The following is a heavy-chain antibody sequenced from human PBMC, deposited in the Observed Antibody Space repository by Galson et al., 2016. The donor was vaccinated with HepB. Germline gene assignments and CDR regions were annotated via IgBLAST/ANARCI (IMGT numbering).Heavy chain of an antibody. CDR3: AREGGSSSWLDY. CDR1: GFTFSGNT. Sequence: SLRLSCAGSGFTFSGNTMHWVRQAPGKGLEWVAVISNDGSNKYYGDSVRGRFTISRDNSKNMLYLQMNSLRGDDTAVYYCAREGGSSSWLDYWGQGTLVTASS. D-gene: IGHD6-19*01. J-gene: IGHJ4*02. CDR2: ISNDGSNK. V-gene: IGHV3-30*04.